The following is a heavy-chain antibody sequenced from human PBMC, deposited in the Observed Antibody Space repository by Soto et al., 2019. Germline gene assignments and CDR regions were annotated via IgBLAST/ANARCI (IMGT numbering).Heavy chain of an antibody. Sequence: EVQLLESGGGLVQTGGSLRLSCAASGFTFSSYAMSWVRQAPGKGLEWVSAISGSGGSTYYADSVKGRFTISRDNSKNPLYQQMNSLRAEDTAVYYCAKVWISDIVVVPAAIQSWGQGTLVTVSS. V-gene: IGHV3-23*01. CDR3: AKVWISDIVVVPAAIQS. CDR2: ISGSGGST. CDR1: GFTFSSYA. J-gene: IGHJ4*02. D-gene: IGHD2-2*01.